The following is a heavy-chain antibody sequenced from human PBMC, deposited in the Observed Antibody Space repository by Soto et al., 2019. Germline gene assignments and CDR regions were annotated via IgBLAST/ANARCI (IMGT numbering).Heavy chain of an antibody. Sequence: ASVKVSCKASGYTFNIYGITWVRQAPGQGLEWMTWISAYNGNTNYAQRFQGRVTMTTDTSTSTASMELRALTSDDTAVYYCARDSSSFPYGMDVWGQGTTVTVSS. D-gene: IGHD6-6*01. CDR3: ARDSSSFPYGMDV. J-gene: IGHJ6*02. CDR2: ISAYNGNT. V-gene: IGHV1-18*04. CDR1: GYTFNIYG.